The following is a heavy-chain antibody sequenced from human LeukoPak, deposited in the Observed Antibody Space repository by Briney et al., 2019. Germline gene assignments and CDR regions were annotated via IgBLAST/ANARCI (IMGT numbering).Heavy chain of an antibody. V-gene: IGHV4-59*12. CDR1: SGSLSSSY. CDR2: IYHSGST. J-gene: IGHJ6*03. D-gene: IGHD3-10*01. CDR3: ARGITMVRSTQYYMDV. Sequence: PSETLSLTCTLSSGSLSSSYWSWIRQPPGKGLEWIGSIYHSGSTYYNPSLKSRVTISVDTSKNQFSLKLNSVTAADTAVYYCARGITMVRSTQYYMDVWGKGTTVTISS.